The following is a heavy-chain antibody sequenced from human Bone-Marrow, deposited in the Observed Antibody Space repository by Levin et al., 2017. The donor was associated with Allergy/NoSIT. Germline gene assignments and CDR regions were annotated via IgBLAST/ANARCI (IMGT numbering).Heavy chain of an antibody. Sequence: PGGSLRLSCAASEFTFSSHTMNWVRQAPGKGLEWVSYISSSSTTKYYADSVKGRFTISRDNAQNSLYLQMNSLRAEDTAVYYCASHCGNSCFWHGKDVWGHGTTVIVSS. D-gene: IGHD2-2*01. CDR2: ISSSSTTK. J-gene: IGHJ6*02. V-gene: IGHV3-48*01. CDR1: EFTFSSHT. CDR3: ASHCGNSCFWHGKDV.